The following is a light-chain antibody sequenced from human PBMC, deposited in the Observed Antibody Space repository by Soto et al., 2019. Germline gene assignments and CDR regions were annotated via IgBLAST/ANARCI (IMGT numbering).Light chain of an antibody. J-gene: IGLJ2*01. V-gene: IGLV2-11*01. CDR2: DVH. Sequence: QSVLTQPRSVSGSPGQSVTISCTGTSSDVGRSKYVSWYQQHPGKAPKLIIYDVHERPSGVPDRFSGSKSGNTASLTISGLQAEDEADYSCCSYAGRDTYVVFGGGTKLTVL. CDR1: SSDVGRSKY. CDR3: CSYAGRDTYVV.